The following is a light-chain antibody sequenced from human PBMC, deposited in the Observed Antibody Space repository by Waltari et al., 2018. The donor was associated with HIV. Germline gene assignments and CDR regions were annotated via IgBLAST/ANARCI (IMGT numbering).Light chain of an antibody. CDR2: WAS. CDR1: QSVLYSSNNKNY. V-gene: IGKV4-1*01. CDR3: QQYYSTPPIT. J-gene: IGKJ3*01. Sequence: DIVMTQSPDSLAVSLGERATINCKSSQSVLYSSNNKNYLAWYQQKPGQPPKLLIYWASTRESGVPDRFSGSGSGTDFTLTISSLHAEDVAVYYCQQYYSTPPITFGPGTKVEIK.